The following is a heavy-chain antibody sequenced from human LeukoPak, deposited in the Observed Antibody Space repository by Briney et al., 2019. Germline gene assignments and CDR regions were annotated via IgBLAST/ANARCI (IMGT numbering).Heavy chain of an antibody. CDR2: ISSSSSYI. V-gene: IGHV3-21*01. Sequence: GGSLRLSCAASGFTFSSYSMNWVRQAPGKGLKWVSFISSSSSYIYYADSVKGRFTISRDNAKNSLYLQMNSLRAEDTAVYYCARDRNSNYPNDYWGQGTLVTVSS. CDR1: GFTFSSYS. D-gene: IGHD4-11*01. J-gene: IGHJ4*02. CDR3: ARDRNSNYPNDY.